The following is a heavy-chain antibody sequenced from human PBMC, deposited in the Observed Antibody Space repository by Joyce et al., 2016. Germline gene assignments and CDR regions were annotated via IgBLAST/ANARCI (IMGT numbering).Heavy chain of an antibody. V-gene: IGHV4-38-2*02. CDR2: INYSGPT. D-gene: IGHD1-26*01. CDR3: ARDRVGDTPLDAFDL. CDR1: GYSISSVYY. J-gene: IGHJ3*01. Sequence: QVQLQESGPGLVKPSENLSLTCAVSGYSISSVYYWGWIRQPPGKGLEWIGSINYSGPTYFNPTLRSRVTISVDTSKNQLSLKLGAVTAADTAVYYCARDRVGDTPLDAFDLWGQGTMVTVSS.